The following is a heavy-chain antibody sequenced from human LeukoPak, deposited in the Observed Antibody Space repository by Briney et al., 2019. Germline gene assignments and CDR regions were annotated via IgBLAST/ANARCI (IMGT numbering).Heavy chain of an antibody. CDR3: ASGTIVVVPAATLQYYYYGMDV. V-gene: IGHV4-34*01. J-gene: IGHJ6*02. CDR2: VSPGGST. D-gene: IGHD2-2*01. Sequence: SETLSLTCAMHSESSGGDDWTWIRQPPGKGLEWIGEVSPGGSTRYNPSLRSRVTISLDTSRSRFSLKLSSVTAADTAVYYCASGTIVVVPAATLQYYYYGMDVWGQGTTVTVSS. CDR1: SESSGGDD.